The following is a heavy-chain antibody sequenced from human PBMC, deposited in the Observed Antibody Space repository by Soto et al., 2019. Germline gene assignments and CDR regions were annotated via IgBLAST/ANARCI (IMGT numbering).Heavy chain of an antibody. D-gene: IGHD1-1*01. J-gene: IGHJ4*02. CDR2: IFYTGST. CDR1: DAPISSYY. Sequence: SETLSLTCTVPDAPISSYYCGWIRHPPGKGLVWIGYIFYTGSTNYNPSLKSRVTISVDTSKNQFSLKLSSVTAADTAVYYCARHYPIGNNWNYFDYWGQGTLVTVS. CDR3: ARHYPIGNNWNYFDY. V-gene: IGHV4-59*08.